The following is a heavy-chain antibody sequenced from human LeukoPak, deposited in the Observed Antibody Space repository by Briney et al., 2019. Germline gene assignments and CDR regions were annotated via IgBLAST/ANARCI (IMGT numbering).Heavy chain of an antibody. CDR2: FYYSGST. D-gene: IGHD3-22*01. J-gene: IGHJ4*02. V-gene: IGHV4-39*07. CDR1: GDSISSSSYY. Sequence: KPSETLSLTCTVPGDSISSSSYYWGWIRQPPGKGLEWIGSFYYSGSTFYNPSLESRVTISVGTSKNQFSPKLSSVTAADTAVYYCARTYYYDSSGPYYWGQGTLVTVSS. CDR3: ARTYYYDSSGPYY.